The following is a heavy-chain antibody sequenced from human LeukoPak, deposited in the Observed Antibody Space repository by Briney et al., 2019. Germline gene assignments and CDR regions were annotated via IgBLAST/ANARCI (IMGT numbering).Heavy chain of an antibody. CDR2: IYPSDSDT. CDR3: ARHGSSDYSDSSGFYSNYFFDY. Sequence: KPGESLKISCKGSGYSFTSYWIGWVRQMPGKGLEWMGIIYPSDSDTRYSPCFQGQVTISADKSISTAYLHWSGLKASDTAMYYCARHGSSDYSDSSGFYSNYFFDYWGQGTLVTVSS. V-gene: IGHV5-51*01. J-gene: IGHJ4*02. CDR1: GYSFTSYW. D-gene: IGHD3-22*01.